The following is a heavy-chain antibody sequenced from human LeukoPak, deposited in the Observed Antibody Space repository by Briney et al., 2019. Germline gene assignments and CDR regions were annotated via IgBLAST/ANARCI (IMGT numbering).Heavy chain of an antibody. J-gene: IGHJ4*02. CDR1: GYTFTGYY. CDR2: INHNSGGT. V-gene: IGHV1-2*02. Sequence: ASVKVSCKASGYTFTGYYMHWVRQAPGQGLEWMGWINHNSGGTNYAQKFQGRVTMTRDTSISTAYMELSRLRSDDTAVYYCARSRYSSGWFSGYWGQGTLVTVSS. D-gene: IGHD6-19*01. CDR3: ARSRYSSGWFSGY.